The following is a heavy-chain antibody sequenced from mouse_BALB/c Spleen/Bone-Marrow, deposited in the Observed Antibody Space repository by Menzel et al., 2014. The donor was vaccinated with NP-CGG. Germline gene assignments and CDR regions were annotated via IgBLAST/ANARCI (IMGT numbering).Heavy chain of an antibody. Sequence: VQLQQSGADLVKPGASVKLSCKASGYTFTSYWMHWVKQRPGQGLEWIGEIDPSDSYTNYNQKFKGKATVTVDKSSSTAYMQLSSLTSEDSAVYYCARGLYGDSVYWGQGTTLTVSS. V-gene: IGHV1-69*02. J-gene: IGHJ2*01. CDR3: ARGLYGDSVY. CDR2: IDPSDSYT. CDR1: GYTFTSYW. D-gene: IGHD2-13*01.